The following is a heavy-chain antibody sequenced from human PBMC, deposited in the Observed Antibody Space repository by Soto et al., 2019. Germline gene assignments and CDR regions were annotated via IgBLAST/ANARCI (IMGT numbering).Heavy chain of an antibody. CDR1: GFTFSNYW. CDR3: ARGVRGHYGKDV. J-gene: IGHJ6*02. V-gene: IGHV3-74*01. D-gene: IGHD3-10*01. CDR2: ISSDVSTT. Sequence: EVQLVESGGGLVQPGGSLRLSCAASGFTFSNYWMHWVRQAPGKGLMWVSRISSDVSTTNYADSVKGRFTISRDNAKNTLYLQMNSLRVEDTALYYCARGVRGHYGKDVWGQGTTVTVSS.